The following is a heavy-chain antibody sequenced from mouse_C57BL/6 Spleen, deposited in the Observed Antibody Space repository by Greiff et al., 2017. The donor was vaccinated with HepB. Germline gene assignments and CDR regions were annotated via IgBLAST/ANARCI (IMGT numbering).Heavy chain of an antibody. D-gene: IGHD1-1*01. CDR2: IYPGNSDT. V-gene: IGHV1-5*01. J-gene: IGHJ2*01. CDR1: GYTFTSYW. CDR3: TNYYGSSYVFFDY. Sequence: VQLQQSGTVLARPGASVKMSCKTSGYTFTSYWMHWVKQRPGQGLEWIGAIYPGNSDTSYNQKFKGKAKLTAVTSASTAYMELSSLTNEDSAVYYCTNYYGSSYVFFDYWGQGTTLTVSS.